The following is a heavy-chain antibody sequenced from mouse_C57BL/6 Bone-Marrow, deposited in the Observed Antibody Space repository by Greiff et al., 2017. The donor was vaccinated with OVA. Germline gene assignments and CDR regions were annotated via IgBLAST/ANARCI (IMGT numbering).Heavy chain of an antibody. Sequence: EVQVVESGPVLVKPGASVKMSCKASGYTFTDYYMNWVKQSHGKSLEWIGVINPYNGGTSYNQKFKGKATLTVDKSSSTAYMELNSLTAEDSAVYYCARKELGVFAYWGQGTLVTVSA. CDR2: INPYNGGT. D-gene: IGHD4-1*01. J-gene: IGHJ3*01. V-gene: IGHV1-19*01. CDR3: ARKELGVFAY. CDR1: GYTFTDYY.